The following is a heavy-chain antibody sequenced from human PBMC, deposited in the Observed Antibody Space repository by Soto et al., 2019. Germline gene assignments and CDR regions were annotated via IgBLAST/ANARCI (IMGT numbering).Heavy chain of an antibody. V-gene: IGHV4-39*01. CDR2: IYYSGST. D-gene: IGHD3-22*01. J-gene: IGHJ4*02. CDR1: GGSISSSSYY. CDR3: ARQKSDSSGYHIDY. Sequence: SETLSLTCTVSGGSISSSSYYWGWIRQPPGKGLEWIGSIYYSGSTYYNPSLKSRVTISVDTSKNQFSLKLSSVTAADTAVYYCARQKSDSSGYHIDYWGQGTLVTVSS.